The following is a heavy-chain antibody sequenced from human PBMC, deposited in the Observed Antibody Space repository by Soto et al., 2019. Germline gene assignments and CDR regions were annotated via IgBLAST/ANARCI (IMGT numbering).Heavy chain of an antibody. V-gene: IGHV5-51*01. D-gene: IGHD1-1*01. CDR1: GYNFATYW. CDR2: IYPSDSDT. CDR3: GRQRTYFDF. Sequence: PGESLKISWRGSGYNFATYWIGLVRQVPGKGLEWMGIIYPSDSDTKYSPSFEGQVTISVDKSISTAYLQWSSLKASDSAIYYCGRQRTYFDFCGPGTLVTV. J-gene: IGHJ4*02.